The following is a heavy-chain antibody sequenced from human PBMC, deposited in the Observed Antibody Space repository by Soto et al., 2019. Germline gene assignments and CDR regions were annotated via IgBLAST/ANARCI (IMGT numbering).Heavy chain of an antibody. CDR3: ARTFSQHSSGYHRDSYYGLDV. V-gene: IGHV1-69*19. CDR1: GGTLSRYV. D-gene: IGHD3-22*01. Sequence: QALLVQSGAEVKKPGSSVKVSCKASGGTLSRYVLSWVRQDPGQGLEWMGGIIPLFGTASYAEKFQTRVTITADEATGTVYMALRRLRSESTAVHSCARTFSQHSSGYHRDSYYGLDVWGQGTTVTGSS. J-gene: IGHJ6*02. CDR2: IIPLFGTA.